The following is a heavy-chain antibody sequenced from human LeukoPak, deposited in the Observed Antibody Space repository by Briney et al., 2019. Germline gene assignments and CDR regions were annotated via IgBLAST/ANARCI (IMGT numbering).Heavy chain of an antibody. CDR1: QYTFTGYY. CDR2: INPNSGDT. Sequence: ASVKVSCKASQYTFTGYYMHWVRQAPGQGLEWMGWINPNSGDTNYAQKFQGRVTMTRDTSISTAYMELSRLRSDDTAVYYYARTRSSSSYDAFDIWGQGTMVTVSS. D-gene: IGHD6-6*01. CDR3: ARTRSSSSYDAFDI. J-gene: IGHJ3*02. V-gene: IGHV1-2*02.